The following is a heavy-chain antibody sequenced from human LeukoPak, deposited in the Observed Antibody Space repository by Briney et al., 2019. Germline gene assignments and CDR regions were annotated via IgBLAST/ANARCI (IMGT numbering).Heavy chain of an antibody. J-gene: IGHJ1*01. CDR1: GFTFSSYW. Sequence: PGGSLRLSCAASGFTFSSYWMHWVRQAPGKGLVWVSRINSDGSSTIYADSVKGRFTISRDNAKNTLYLQMNSLRAEDTAVYYCARANSPWGYSSGWYQYFQHWGQGTLVTVSS. D-gene: IGHD6-19*01. CDR3: ARANSPWGYSSGWYQYFQH. V-gene: IGHV3-74*01. CDR2: INSDGSST.